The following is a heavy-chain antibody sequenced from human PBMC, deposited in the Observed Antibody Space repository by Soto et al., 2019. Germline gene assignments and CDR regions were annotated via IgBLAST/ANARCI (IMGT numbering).Heavy chain of an antibody. V-gene: IGHV4-31*03. J-gene: IGHJ4*02. Sequence: SGTLSLTCTFSGGSISSSAYYWSWVRQHPGKGLEWIGYIYSSGNPYYNPSLKSRVTISGPTSKNQFSLKLSSVTAADTAVYYCARASTVTQDYWGRGTLVTVSS. D-gene: IGHD4-4*01. CDR2: IYSSGNP. CDR3: ARASTVTQDY. CDR1: GGSISSSAYY.